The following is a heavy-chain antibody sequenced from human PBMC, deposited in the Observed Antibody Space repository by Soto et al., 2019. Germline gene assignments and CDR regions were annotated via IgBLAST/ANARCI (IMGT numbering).Heavy chain of an antibody. CDR2: IIPIFGTA. J-gene: IGHJ6*02. CDR1: GGTFSSYA. Sequence: QVQLVQSGAEVKKPGSSVKVSCKAPGGTFSSYAISWVRQAPGQGLEWMGGIIPIFGTANYAQKFQGRVTITEDESTRTGYMELSSLRSEDTAVYYCARSQGGSSSLDIYYYYYYGMDVWGQGTTVTVSS. D-gene: IGHD2-15*01. V-gene: IGHV1-69*01. CDR3: ARSQGGSSSLDIYYYYYYGMDV.